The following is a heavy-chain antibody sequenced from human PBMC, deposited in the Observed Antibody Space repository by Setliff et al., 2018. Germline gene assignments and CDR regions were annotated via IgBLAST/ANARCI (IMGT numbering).Heavy chain of an antibody. CDR1: GYTFTSYA. V-gene: IGHV1-3*01. CDR3: AREPHLRYCSGGSCYSLLMDV. Sequence: ASVKVSCKASGYTFTSYAMHLVRQAPGQRLEWMGWINAGNGNTKYSQKFQGRVTITRDTSASTAYMELSSLRSEDTAVYYCAREPHLRYCSGGSCYSLLMDVWGQGTTVTVSS. J-gene: IGHJ6*02. CDR2: INAGNGNT. D-gene: IGHD2-15*01.